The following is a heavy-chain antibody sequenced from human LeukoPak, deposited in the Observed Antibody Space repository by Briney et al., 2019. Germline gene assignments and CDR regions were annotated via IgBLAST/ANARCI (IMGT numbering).Heavy chain of an antibody. Sequence: PGGSLRLSCTASGFTFGDYAMAWVRQAPGKGLEWVGFIRSKSYGGTTEYAASVRGRFTISRDDSKGIAYLQMNSLKTEDTAVYYCSRGPYCSSGSCYPDPDAFDIWGQGTVVTFSS. J-gene: IGHJ3*02. CDR2: IRSKSYGGTT. V-gene: IGHV3-49*04. CDR3: SRGPYCSSGSCYPDPDAFDI. D-gene: IGHD2-15*01. CDR1: GFTFGDYA.